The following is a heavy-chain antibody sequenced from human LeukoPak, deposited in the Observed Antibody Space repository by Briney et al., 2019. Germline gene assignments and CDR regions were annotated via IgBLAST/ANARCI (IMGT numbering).Heavy chain of an antibody. CDR2: ISSSSIYI. CDR3: ARVVSSSGRCDY. Sequence: PGRSLRPSCAASGFTLSIYSMNWVRQAAGKGLGWVSSISSSSIYISYADSGKGRFTLSRHNAKNSLYMQMNSLRAEDTAVYYCARVVSSSGRCDYWGQGTLVTVSS. D-gene: IGHD3-22*01. V-gene: IGHV3-21*01. CDR1: GFTLSIYS. J-gene: IGHJ4*02.